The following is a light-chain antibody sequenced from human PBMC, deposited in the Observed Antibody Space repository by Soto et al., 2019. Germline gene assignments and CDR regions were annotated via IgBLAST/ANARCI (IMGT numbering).Light chain of an antibody. CDR3: SSYRSGGWV. Sequence: QSVLTQPASVSGSPGQSITISCTGTRSDIGGYNYVSWYQHHPGKAPKLMIYEVSNRPSGVSNRFSGSKSDNTASLTISGLQAEDEADYYCSSYRSGGWVFGGGTKVTVL. CDR1: RSDIGGYNY. J-gene: IGLJ3*02. CDR2: EVS. V-gene: IGLV2-14*01.